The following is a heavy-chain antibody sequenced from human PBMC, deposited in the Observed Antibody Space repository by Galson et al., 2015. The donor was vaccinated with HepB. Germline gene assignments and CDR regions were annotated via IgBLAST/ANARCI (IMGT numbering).Heavy chain of an antibody. CDR2: IKPVSGGT. J-gene: IGHJ3*02. CDR3: AREMNLHLVSGSNDNAFDM. Sequence: SVKVSCKASGYTFIDHYVHWVRQVPGQGLEWTGWIKPVSGGTNFAQKFAARAFLTRDTSTDTAYMELTSLRPDDTAVYFCAREMNLHLVSGSNDNAFDMWGQGTLVTVSS. D-gene: IGHD3-16*01. CDR1: GYTFIDHY. V-gene: IGHV1-2*02.